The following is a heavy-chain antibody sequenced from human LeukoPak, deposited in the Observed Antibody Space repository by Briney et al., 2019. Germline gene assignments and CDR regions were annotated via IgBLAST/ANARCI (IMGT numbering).Heavy chain of an antibody. CDR1: GFTFDDYA. J-gene: IGHJ4*02. D-gene: IGHD6-13*01. CDR3: AKDIAAAGTKGFDY. CDR2: ISWNSGSI. V-gene: IGHV3-9*01. Sequence: PGGSLRLSCAASGFTFDDYAMHWVRQAPGKGLEWVSGISWNSGSIGYADSVKGRFTISRDNAKNSLYLQMNSLRAEDTALYYCAKDIAAAGTKGFDYWGQGTLVTVSS.